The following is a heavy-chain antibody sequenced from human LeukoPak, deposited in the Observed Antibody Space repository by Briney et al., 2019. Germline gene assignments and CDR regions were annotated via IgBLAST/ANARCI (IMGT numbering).Heavy chain of an antibody. CDR3: ARSGLHYYGSGSYFDF. CDR1: GGSISSSSYY. V-gene: IGHV4-39*01. D-gene: IGHD3-10*01. J-gene: IGHJ4*02. Sequence: KPSETLSLTCAVYGGSISSSSYYWGWIRQPPGKGLEWIGSIYYSGSTYYNPSLKSRVTISVDTSKNQFSLKLSSVTAADTAVYYCARSGLHYYGSGSYFDFWGQGTLVTVSS. CDR2: IYYSGST.